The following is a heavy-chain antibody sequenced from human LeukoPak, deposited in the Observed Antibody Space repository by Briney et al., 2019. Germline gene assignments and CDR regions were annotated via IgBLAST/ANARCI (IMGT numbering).Heavy chain of an antibody. D-gene: IGHD1-7*01. Sequence: ASVKVSCKASGYTFTSYAMHWVRQAPGQGLEWMGWISAYNGNTNCAQKLQGRVTMTTDTSTSTAYMELRSLRSDDTAVYYCARDSYNWNYRSLDYWGQGTLVTVSS. CDR1: GYTFTSYA. J-gene: IGHJ4*02. CDR2: ISAYNGNT. V-gene: IGHV1-18*01. CDR3: ARDSYNWNYRSLDY.